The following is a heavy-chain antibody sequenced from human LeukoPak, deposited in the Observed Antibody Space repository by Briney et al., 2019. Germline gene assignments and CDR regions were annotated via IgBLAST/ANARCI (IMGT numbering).Heavy chain of an antibody. J-gene: IGHJ5*01. V-gene: IGHV1-46*01. CDR2: INPNGGST. D-gene: IGHD6-13*01. Sequence: XGQGLXWMGIINPNGGSTSYAQKFQGRVTMTRDTSTSTVYMQLSSLSSEDTAVYYCARGYSSNWYVYWGQGTLVTVSS. CDR3: ARGYSSNWYVY.